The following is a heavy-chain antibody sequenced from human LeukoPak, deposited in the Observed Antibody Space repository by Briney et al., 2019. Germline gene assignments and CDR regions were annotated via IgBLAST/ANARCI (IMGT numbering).Heavy chain of an antibody. J-gene: IGHJ4*02. Sequence: GGSLRLSCAASGFTFSSYAMSWVRQAPGKGLEWVSAISGSGGSTYYADSVKGRFTISRDNSKNTLYLQMNSLRAEDTAVYYCAKDRHSSSWYQNPPAFDYWGQGTLVTVSS. CDR3: AKDRHSSSWYQNPPAFDY. CDR1: GFTFSSYA. CDR2: ISGSGGST. V-gene: IGHV3-23*01. D-gene: IGHD6-13*01.